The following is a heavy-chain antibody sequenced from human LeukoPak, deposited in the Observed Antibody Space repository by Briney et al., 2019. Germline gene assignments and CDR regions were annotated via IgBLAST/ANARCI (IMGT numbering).Heavy chain of an antibody. Sequence: SETLSLTCTVSGYSIISGYYWGWIRQPPGKGLEWIGSIHHSGSTYYNPSLKSRVTLSVDTSKNQFSLKLSSVTAADTAVYYCARNLWFGELLAAELDRFDPWGQGTLVTVSS. CDR2: IHHSGST. J-gene: IGHJ5*02. V-gene: IGHV4-38-2*02. CDR1: GYSIISGYY. D-gene: IGHD3-10*01. CDR3: ARNLWFGELLAAELDRFDP.